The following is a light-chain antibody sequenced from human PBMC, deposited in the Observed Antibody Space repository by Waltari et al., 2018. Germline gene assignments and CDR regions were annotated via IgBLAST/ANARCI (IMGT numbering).Light chain of an antibody. CDR2: QDS. CDR3: QAWDSSTVI. V-gene: IGLV3-1*01. J-gene: IGLJ2*01. CDR1: NLGDKY. Sequence: SYELTQPPSVSVSPRQTASLTCPGANLGDKYACWYQQKPGQSPVLVIYQDSKRPSGIPERFSGSNSGNTATLTISGTQAMDEADYYCQAWDSSTVIFGGGTKLTVL.